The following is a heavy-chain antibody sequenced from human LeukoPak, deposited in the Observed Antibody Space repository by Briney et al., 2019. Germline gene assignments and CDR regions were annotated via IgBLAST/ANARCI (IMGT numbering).Heavy chain of an antibody. CDR3: AKADSSGWYECNWFDP. D-gene: IGHD6-19*01. CDR2: ISGSGDSDST. V-gene: IGHV3-23*01. Sequence: PGGSLRLSCAASGFTFSSYAMSWVRQAPGKGPEWVSGISGSGDSDSTYYADSVKGRFTISRDNSRNTLYLQMSSLRAEDTAVYYCAKADSSGWYECNWFDPWGQGTLVTVSS. J-gene: IGHJ5*02. CDR1: GFTFSSYA.